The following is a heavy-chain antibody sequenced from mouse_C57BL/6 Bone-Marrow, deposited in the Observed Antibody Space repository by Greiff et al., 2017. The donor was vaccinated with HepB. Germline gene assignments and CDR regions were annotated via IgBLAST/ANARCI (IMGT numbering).Heavy chain of an antibody. D-gene: IGHD1-1*01. CDR3: AKSYYGSSYGYFDV. J-gene: IGHJ1*03. Sequence: VKLQQSGPELVKPGASVKISCKASGYAFSSSWMNWVKQRPGKGLEWIGRIYPGDGDTNYNGKFKGKATLTADKSSSTAYMQLSSLTSEDSAVYFCAKSYYGSSYGYFDVWGTGTTVTVSS. CDR1: GYAFSSSW. CDR2: IYPGDGDT. V-gene: IGHV1-82*01.